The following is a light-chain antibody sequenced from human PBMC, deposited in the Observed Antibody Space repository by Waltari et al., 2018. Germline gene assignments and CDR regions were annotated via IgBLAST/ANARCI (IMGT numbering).Light chain of an antibody. CDR1: GSGGS. CDR2: EVS. V-gene: IGLV2-8*01. CDR3: SSDAVSNNFYD. Sequence: QSALTQPPSASGSPGQSVTISCTGTGSGGSVSWYQQLPGKAPKLLISEVSKRPSGVPDRFSGSKSGNTASLTVSGLQAEDEGDYYCSSDAVSNNFYDFGSGTKVTVL. J-gene: IGLJ1*01.